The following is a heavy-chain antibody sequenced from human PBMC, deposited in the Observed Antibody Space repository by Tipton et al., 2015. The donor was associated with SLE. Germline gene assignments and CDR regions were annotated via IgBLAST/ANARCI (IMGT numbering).Heavy chain of an antibody. CDR3: ARAHGITMIVNY. D-gene: IGHD3-22*01. Sequence: TLSLTYTVSGDSISSYYWSWIRQPPGKGLEWIGYMDNSGSTNYNPSLKSRVTISVDTSKNQFSLKLSSVTAADTAVYYCARAHGITMIVNYWGQGTLVTVSS. CDR2: MDNSGST. CDR1: GDSISSYY. J-gene: IGHJ4*02. V-gene: IGHV4-59*08.